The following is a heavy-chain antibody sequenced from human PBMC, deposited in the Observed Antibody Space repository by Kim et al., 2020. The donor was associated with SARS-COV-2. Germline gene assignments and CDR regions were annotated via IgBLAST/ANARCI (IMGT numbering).Heavy chain of an antibody. CDR1: GFTFSSYG. V-gene: IGHV3-30*18. CDR3: AKDAQWLPTEVTWYYGMDV. J-gene: IGHJ6*02. D-gene: IGHD3-22*01. CDR2: ISYDGSNK. Sequence: GGSLRLSCAASGFTFSSYGMHWVRQAPGKGLEWVAVISYDGSNKYYADSVKGRFTISRDNSKNTLYLQMNSLRAEDTAVYYCAKDAQWLPTEVTWYYGMDVWGQGTTVTVSS.